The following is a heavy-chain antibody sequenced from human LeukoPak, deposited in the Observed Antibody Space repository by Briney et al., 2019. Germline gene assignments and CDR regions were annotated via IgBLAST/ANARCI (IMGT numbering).Heavy chain of an antibody. D-gene: IGHD3-3*01. J-gene: IGHJ4*02. CDR2: MNPNSGNT. CDR1: RYTFTSYD. Sequence: ASVKVSCKASRYTFTSYDINWVRQATGQGLEWMGWMNPNSGNTGYAQKFQGRVTMTRNTSISTAYMELSSLRSEDTAVYYCARGNPSIGRFLEWLPNPDYWGQGTLVTVSS. V-gene: IGHV1-8*01. CDR3: ARGNPSIGRFLEWLPNPDY.